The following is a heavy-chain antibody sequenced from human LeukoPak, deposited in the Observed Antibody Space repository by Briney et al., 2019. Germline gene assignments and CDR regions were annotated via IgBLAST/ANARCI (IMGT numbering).Heavy chain of an antibody. Sequence: ASVKVSCKASGYTFTSYDINWVRQATGQGLEWMGWVNPTSGNTDYAQKFQGRVTMTRDTSISTAYMELSSLRSDDTAVYYCARGLWEVGATFDYWGQGTLVTVSS. D-gene: IGHD1-26*01. J-gene: IGHJ4*02. CDR3: ARGLWEVGATFDY. V-gene: IGHV1-8*01. CDR2: VNPTSGNT. CDR1: GYTFTSYD.